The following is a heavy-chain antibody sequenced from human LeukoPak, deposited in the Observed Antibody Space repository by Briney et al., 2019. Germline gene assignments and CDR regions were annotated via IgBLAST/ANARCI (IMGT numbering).Heavy chain of an antibody. CDR2: LSTGGGTT. CDR3: AKGTSWMNPYFYVDV. Sequence: GGSLRLSCAASGFTFSSYAMDWVRQAPGKGLEWVSSLSTGGGTTYDADSVKGRFTISRDNSKNTLYLQMNSLRAEDTAVYYCAKGTSWMNPYFYVDVWGKGTTVTVSS. J-gene: IGHJ6*03. CDR1: GFTFSSYA. V-gene: IGHV3-23*01. D-gene: IGHD2-2*01.